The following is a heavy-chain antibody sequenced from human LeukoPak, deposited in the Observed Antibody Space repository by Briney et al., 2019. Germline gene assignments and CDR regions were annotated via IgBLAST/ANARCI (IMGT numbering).Heavy chain of an antibody. CDR2: ISYDGSNK. D-gene: IGHD1-26*01. CDR3: AKDAKWELQYYFDY. Sequence: GGSLRLSCAASGFTFSSYAMHWVRQAPGKGLEWVAVISYDGSNKYYADSVKGRFTISRDNSKNTLYLQMNSLRAEDTAVYYCAKDAKWELQYYFDYWGQGTLVTVSS. CDR1: GFTFSSYA. J-gene: IGHJ4*02. V-gene: IGHV3-30*04.